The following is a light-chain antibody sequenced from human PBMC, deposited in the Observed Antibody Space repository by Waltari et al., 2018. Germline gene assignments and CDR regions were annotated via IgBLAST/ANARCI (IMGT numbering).Light chain of an antibody. J-gene: IGLJ2*01. CDR3: ASYTGSDNSKI. Sequence: QSALTQPPSASGSPGQSVTIPCTGTSNDVGGDSHVSWYQRHPGKAPKVMIYEVSKRPAGVPDRFSGSKSVTTASLAVSGLQAEDEADYYCASYTGSDNSKIFGGGTKLTVL. CDR2: EVS. V-gene: IGLV2-8*01. CDR1: SNDVGGDSH.